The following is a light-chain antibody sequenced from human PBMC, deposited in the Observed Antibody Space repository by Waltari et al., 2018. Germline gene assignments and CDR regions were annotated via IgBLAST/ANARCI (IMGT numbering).Light chain of an antibody. Sequence: QSALTQPASVSGSPGQSITISCTGTSSDVGSYNLVSWYQQHPGKAPKLMIYEGSKRPSGVSIRFSGSTCGNAASLTISGLQAEDEADYYGCSYAGSSTVVVGGGTKLTVL. J-gene: IGLJ2*01. CDR1: SSDVGSYNL. CDR2: EGS. V-gene: IGLV2-23*01. CDR3: CSYAGSSTVV.